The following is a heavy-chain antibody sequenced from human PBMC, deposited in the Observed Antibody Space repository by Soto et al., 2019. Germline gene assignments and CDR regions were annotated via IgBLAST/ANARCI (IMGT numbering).Heavy chain of an antibody. J-gene: IGHJ6*02. CDR2: IIPIFGTA. CDR3: AREAGAEWLYHYYYGMDV. D-gene: IGHD3-3*01. V-gene: IGHV1-69*13. CDR1: GGTFSSYA. Sequence: GASVKVSCKASGGTFSSYAISWVRQAPGQGLEWMGGIIPIFGTANYAQKFQGRVTITADESTSTAYMELSSLRSEDTAVYYCAREAGAEWLYHYYYGMDVWGQGTTVTVSS.